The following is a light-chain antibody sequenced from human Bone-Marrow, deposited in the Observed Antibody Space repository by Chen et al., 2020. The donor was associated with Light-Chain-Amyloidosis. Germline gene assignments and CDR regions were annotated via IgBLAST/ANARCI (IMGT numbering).Light chain of an antibody. V-gene: IGLV6-57*01. J-gene: IGLJ3*02. CDR1: RNSIATKY. CDR2: ADD. Sequence: NFMLTQPHSVSESPGKTVVISGTRSRNSIATKYVQWYQQRPGRSPTPVIYADDQRPSGVPDRFSGSIDRSSNSASLTISGLKTEDEADYYCQSYQGSSQGVFGGGTKLTVL. CDR3: QSYQGSSQGV.